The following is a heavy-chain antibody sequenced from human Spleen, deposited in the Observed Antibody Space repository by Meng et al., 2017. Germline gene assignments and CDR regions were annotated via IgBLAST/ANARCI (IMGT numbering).Heavy chain of an antibody. Sequence: QQWGEGRWKPPGTLPLTGVASGGSFSDYYWSWVRQPPGKGLEWIGEINHSGSTNYNPSLESRATISVDTSQNNLSLKLSSVTAADSAVYYCARGPTTMAHDFDYWGQGTLVTVSS. CDR1: GGSFSDYY. CDR2: INHSGST. CDR3: ARGPTTMAHDFDY. D-gene: IGHD4-11*01. J-gene: IGHJ4*02. V-gene: IGHV4-34*01.